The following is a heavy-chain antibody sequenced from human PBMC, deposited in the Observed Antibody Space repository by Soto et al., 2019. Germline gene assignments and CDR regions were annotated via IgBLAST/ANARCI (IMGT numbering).Heavy chain of an antibody. D-gene: IGHD6-13*01. CDR3: AKASGSSSCYSYYYYGMDV. J-gene: IGHJ6*02. CDR1: GFTFDDYA. Sequence: PGGSLRLSCAASGFTFDDYAMHWVRQAPGKGLEWGAVISWNSGSIGYADSVKGRFTISSDNAKNSLYLQMNSLRAEDTALYYCAKASGSSSCYSYYYYGMDVWGQGTTVTVSS. V-gene: IGHV3-9*01. CDR2: ISWNSGSI.